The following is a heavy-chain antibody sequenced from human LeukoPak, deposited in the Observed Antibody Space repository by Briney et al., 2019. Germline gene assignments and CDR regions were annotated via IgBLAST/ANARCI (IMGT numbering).Heavy chain of an antibody. CDR1: GYSFTSHW. Sequence: GESLKISCKGSGYSFTSHWIGWVRQMPGKGLEGMGIIHPGDADTSYSPSFQGQVATSAERSISTAYLQWSSMKDSDTVLYYCARLGGYCSRTSCYGGPFDYWGQGTLVTVSS. CDR3: ARLGGYCSRTSCYGGPFDY. D-gene: IGHD2-2*01. V-gene: IGHV5-51*01. CDR2: IHPGDADT. J-gene: IGHJ4*02.